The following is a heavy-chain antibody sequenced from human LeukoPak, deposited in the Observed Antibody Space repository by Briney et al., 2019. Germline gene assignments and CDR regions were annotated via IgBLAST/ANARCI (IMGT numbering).Heavy chain of an antibody. J-gene: IGHJ6*02. CDR3: ARIRIGVNSSGWYSPLSYYYYGMDV. CDR1: GGSFSGYY. Sequence: SETLSLTCAVYGGSFSGYYWSWIRQPPGKGLEWIGEINHSGSTNHNPSLKSRVTISVDTSKNQFSLKLSSVTAADTAVYYCARIRIGVNSSGWYSPLSYYYYGMDVWGQGTTVTVSS. V-gene: IGHV4-34*01. CDR2: INHSGST. D-gene: IGHD6-19*01.